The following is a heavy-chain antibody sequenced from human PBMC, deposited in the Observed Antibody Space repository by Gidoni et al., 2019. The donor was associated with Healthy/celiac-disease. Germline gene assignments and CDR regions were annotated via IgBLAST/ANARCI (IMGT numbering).Heavy chain of an antibody. V-gene: IGHV3-49*05. CDR2: IRSKAYGGTT. CDR3: TRDLTYYYDPKQDFDI. CDR1: GFTFGDYA. J-gene: IGHJ3*02. D-gene: IGHD3-22*01. Sequence: EVQLVESGGGLVKPGRSLRLSCTASGFTFGDYAMSWFRQAPGKGLEWVGFIRSKAYGGTTEYAASVKGRFTISRDDSKSIAYLQMNSLKTEDTAVYYCTRDLTYYYDPKQDFDIWGQGTMVTVSS.